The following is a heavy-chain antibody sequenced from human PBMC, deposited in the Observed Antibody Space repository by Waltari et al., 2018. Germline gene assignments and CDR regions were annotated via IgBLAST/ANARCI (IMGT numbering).Heavy chain of an antibody. CDR3: ATFGGNSNWFDP. D-gene: IGHD1-7*01. V-gene: IGHV1-69*01. J-gene: IGHJ5*02. CDR1: GGAFSTYA. CDR2: IIPISGTA. Sequence: QVQLVQSGAEVKNPGSTLKVSCKTSGGAFSTYAISWVRQAPGKGLEWMGIIPISGTADYSQKFQGRITSTADESTSTAYMELSGLKSDDTAVYYCATFGGNSNWFDPWGQGTLVTVSS.